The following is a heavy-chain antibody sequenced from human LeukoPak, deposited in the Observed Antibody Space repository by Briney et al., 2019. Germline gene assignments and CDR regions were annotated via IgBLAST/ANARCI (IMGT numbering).Heavy chain of an antibody. CDR2: ISWNSAAI. D-gene: IGHD1-1*01. Sequence: GRSLRLSCAASGFTFDDYAMHWVRQAPGKGLEWVSGISWNSAAIGYADSVKGRFTISRDNAKNPLYLQMSSLRAEDMALYYCAKGGTGTVDAFDIWGQGTMVTVSS. J-gene: IGHJ3*02. CDR3: AKGGTGTVDAFDI. V-gene: IGHV3-9*03. CDR1: GFTFDDYA.